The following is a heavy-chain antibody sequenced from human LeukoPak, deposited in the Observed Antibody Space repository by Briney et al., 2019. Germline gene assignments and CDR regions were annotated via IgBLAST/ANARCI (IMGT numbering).Heavy chain of an antibody. CDR2: IYYSGST. V-gene: IGHV4-30-4*01. J-gene: IGHJ4*02. CDR3: ARKLGIRGYFDY. D-gene: IGHD7-27*01. Sequence: PSETLSLTCTVSGDSISSGDYYWSWIRQPPGKGLEWIGYIYYSGSTYYNPSLKSRVTISVDTSKNQFSLKLSSVTAADTAVYYCARKLGIRGYFDYWGQGTLVTVSS. CDR1: GDSISSGDYY.